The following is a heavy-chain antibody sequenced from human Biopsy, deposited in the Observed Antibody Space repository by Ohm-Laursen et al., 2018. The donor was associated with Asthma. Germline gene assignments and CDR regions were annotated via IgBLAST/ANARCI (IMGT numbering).Heavy chain of an antibody. V-gene: IGHV3-53*01. CDR3: ARGDRSNWSHYYFDY. J-gene: IGHJ4*02. CDR1: GFAVSSDY. D-gene: IGHD1-20*01. CDR2: IYSGGTS. Sequence: SLRFSCAASGFAVSSDYMFWVRQAPGKGLEWVSVIYSGGTSHNADSVRGRFTISRDYSKNTLYLQMHSLRAEDTAVYYCARGDRSNWSHYYFDYWGQGTLVTVSS.